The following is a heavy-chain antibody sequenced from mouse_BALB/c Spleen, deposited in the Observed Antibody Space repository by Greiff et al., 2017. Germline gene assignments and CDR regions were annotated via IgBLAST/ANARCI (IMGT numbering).Heavy chain of an antibody. V-gene: IGHV2-9*02. Sequence: VKLMESGPGLVAPSQSLSITCTVSGFSLTSYGIHWVRQPPGKGLEWLGVIWAGGSTNYNSALMSRLSISKDNSKSQVFLKMNSLQTDDTAMYYCASPTGTRYAMDYWGQGTSVTVSS. CDR2: IWAGGST. D-gene: IGHD4-1*01. J-gene: IGHJ4*01. CDR1: GFSLTSYG. CDR3: ASPTGTRYAMDY.